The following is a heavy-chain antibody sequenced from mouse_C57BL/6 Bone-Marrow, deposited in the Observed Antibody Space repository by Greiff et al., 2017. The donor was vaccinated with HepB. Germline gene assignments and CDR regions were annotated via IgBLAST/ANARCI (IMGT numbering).Heavy chain of an antibody. J-gene: IGHJ4*01. CDR1: GFTFSSYG. CDR3: SRRHYYGSPYYAMDY. D-gene: IGHD1-1*01. CDR2: ISSGGSYT. Sequence: DVKLVESGGDLVKPGGSLKLSCAASGFTFSSYGMSWVRQTPDKRLEWVATISSGGSYTYYPDSVKGRFTISRDNAKNTLYLQISRLKSEDTAMYYCSRRHYYGSPYYAMDYWGQGTSVTVSS. V-gene: IGHV5-6*02.